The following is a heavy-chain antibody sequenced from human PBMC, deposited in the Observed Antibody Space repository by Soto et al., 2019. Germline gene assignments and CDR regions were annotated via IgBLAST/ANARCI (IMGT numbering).Heavy chain of an antibody. Sequence: PGGSLRLSCAASGFTFDDYAMHWVRQAPGKGLEWVSGISWNSGSIGYADSVKGRFTISRDNAKNPLYLQMNSLRAEDTALYYCAKDDYGSGSQYYYYGMDVWGQGTTVTVSS. CDR1: GFTFDDYA. D-gene: IGHD3-10*01. CDR2: ISWNSGSI. V-gene: IGHV3-9*01. J-gene: IGHJ6*02. CDR3: AKDDYGSGSQYYYYGMDV.